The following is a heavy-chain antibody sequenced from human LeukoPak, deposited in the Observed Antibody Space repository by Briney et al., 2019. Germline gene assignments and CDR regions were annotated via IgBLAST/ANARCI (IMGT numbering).Heavy chain of an antibody. V-gene: IGHV4-59*01. CDR2: IYYSGST. CDR1: GGSISSYY. D-gene: IGHD6-13*01. Sequence: PSETLSLTCTVSGGSISSYYWSWIRQPPGKGLEWIGYIYYSGSTNYNPSLKSRVTISVDTSKNQLSLKLSSVTAADTAVYYCARGLPGIAAAGTSWFDPWGQGTLVTVSS. CDR3: ARGLPGIAAAGTSWFDP. J-gene: IGHJ5*02.